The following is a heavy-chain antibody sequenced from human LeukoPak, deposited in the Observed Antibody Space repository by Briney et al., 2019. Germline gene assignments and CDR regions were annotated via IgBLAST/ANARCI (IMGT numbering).Heavy chain of an antibody. V-gene: IGHV3-30*18. J-gene: IGHJ5*02. D-gene: IGHD3-10*01. CDR1: GFTFSSYG. CDR2: ISYDGSNK. Sequence: GRSLRLSSAASGFTFSSYGMHWVRQAPGKGLEWVAAISYDGSNKYYADSVKGRFTISRDNSKNTLYLQMNSLRAEDTAVYYCAKASPTYITMPFDPWGQGTLVTVSS. CDR3: AKASPTYITMPFDP.